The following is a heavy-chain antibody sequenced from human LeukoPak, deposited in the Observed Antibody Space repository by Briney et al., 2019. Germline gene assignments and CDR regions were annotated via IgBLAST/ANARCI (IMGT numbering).Heavy chain of an antibody. CDR1: GGSFSGYY. CDR2: INHSGST. CDR3: ARDPPNWNYEYYYYMDV. Sequence: SETLSLTCAVYGGSFSGYYWSWIRQPPGKGLEWIGEINHSGSTNYNPSPKSRVTISVDTSKNQFSLKLSSVTAADTAVYYCARDPPNWNYEYYYYMDVWGKGTTVTVSS. V-gene: IGHV4-34*01. D-gene: IGHD1-7*01. J-gene: IGHJ6*03.